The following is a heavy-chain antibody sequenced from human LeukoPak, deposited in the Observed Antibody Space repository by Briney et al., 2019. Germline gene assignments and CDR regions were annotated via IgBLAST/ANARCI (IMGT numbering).Heavy chain of an antibody. CDR2: FYYSGST. J-gene: IGHJ4*02. V-gene: IGHV4-59*08. Sequence: PSETLSLTCTVSGGSISDYYWSWIRQPPGKGLEWIGDFYYSGSTNYHPSLKSRVTISVDTSKNQFSLKLSSVTAADTAVYYCARRNARYFNYWGQGTLVTVSS. CDR1: GGSISDYY. CDR3: ARRNARYFNY. D-gene: IGHD1-1*01.